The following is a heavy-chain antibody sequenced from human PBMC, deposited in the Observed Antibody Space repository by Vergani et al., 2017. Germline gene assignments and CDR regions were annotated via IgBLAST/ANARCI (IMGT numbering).Heavy chain of an antibody. Sequence: EVQLVESGGGLVQPGRSLRLSCAASGFTFVDYAMHWVRQAPGKGLEWVSGISWNSGSIGYADSVKGRFTISRDNAKNSLYLQMNSLRAEDTSLYYCAKDRRRIVVVPAAIEVDAFDIWGQGTMVTVSS. D-gene: IGHD2-2*01. J-gene: IGHJ3*02. CDR3: AKDRRRIVVVPAAIEVDAFDI. CDR2: ISWNSGSI. V-gene: IGHV3-9*01. CDR1: GFTFVDYA.